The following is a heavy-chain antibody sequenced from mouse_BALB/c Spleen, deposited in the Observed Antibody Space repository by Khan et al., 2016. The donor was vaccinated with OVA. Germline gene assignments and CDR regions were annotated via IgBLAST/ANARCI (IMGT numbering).Heavy chain of an antibody. Sequence: EVELVESGGGLVKPGGSLKLSCEVSGFAFNSYDMSWVRQTPEKRLEWVATISSTGSYTYYPDSVKGRFTISRDTARNTLYLQMSSLRSEDKALYYCTRPSYYGNPWFTYWGQGTLVTVSA. D-gene: IGHD2-10*01. CDR2: ISSTGSYT. J-gene: IGHJ3*01. CDR1: GFAFNSYD. CDR3: TRPSYYGNPWFTY. V-gene: IGHV5-9*02.